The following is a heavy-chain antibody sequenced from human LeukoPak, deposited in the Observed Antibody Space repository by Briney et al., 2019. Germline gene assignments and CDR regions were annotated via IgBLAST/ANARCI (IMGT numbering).Heavy chain of an antibody. CDR3: ARPKSGTYHYFDY. J-gene: IGHJ4*02. Sequence: GESLKISCKGSGYSFTSYWVAWVRQMPGKGLEWMGIIYPGDSDTRYSPSFQGQVTISADKSIRTAYLQWSSLKASDTAMYYCARPKSGTYHYFDYWGQGTLVTVSS. D-gene: IGHD1-26*01. CDR2: IYPGDSDT. CDR1: GYSFTSYW. V-gene: IGHV5-51*01.